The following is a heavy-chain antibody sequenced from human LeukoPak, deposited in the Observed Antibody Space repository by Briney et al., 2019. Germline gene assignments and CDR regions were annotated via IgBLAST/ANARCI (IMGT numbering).Heavy chain of an antibody. CDR1: GYSFSNYW. J-gene: IGHJ4*02. Sequence: GESLKISCEGSGYSFSNYWIGWVRQMPGRGLEWMGSIYPGDYETRYSPSFQGLVTISADKSISTAYLQWSSLKASDTAMYYCAIPPGYCGNDCSFDHRGQGTLVTVSS. D-gene: IGHD2-21*02. CDR3: AIPPGYCGNDCSFDH. V-gene: IGHV5-51*01. CDR2: IYPGDYET.